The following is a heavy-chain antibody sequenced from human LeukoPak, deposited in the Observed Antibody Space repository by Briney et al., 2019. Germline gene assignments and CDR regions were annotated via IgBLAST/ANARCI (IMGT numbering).Heavy chain of an antibody. CDR2: ITWNSGTL. CDR1: GFSFDDYA. J-gene: IGHJ4*02. V-gene: IGHV3-9*01. D-gene: IGHD2-21*01. Sequence: SGGSLRLSCAASGFSFDDYAMYWVRQAPGKGLEWVSGITWNSGTLCYADSVKGRFTISRDNAKNTLYLQMNSLRTEDTALYYCAKAMSVAVDHWGQGTLVTVSS. CDR3: AKAMSVAVDH.